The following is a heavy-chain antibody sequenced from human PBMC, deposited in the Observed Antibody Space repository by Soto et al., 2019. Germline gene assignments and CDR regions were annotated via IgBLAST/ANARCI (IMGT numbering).Heavy chain of an antibody. J-gene: IGHJ4*02. CDR3: ARQQLAGDYFDY. CDR2: IYYSGST. V-gene: IGHV4-31*03. Sequence: PSETLSLTCTVSGGSISSGGYYWSWIRQHPGKGLEWIGYIYYSGSTYYNPSLKSRVTISVDTSKNQFSLKLSSVTAADTAVYYCARQQLAGDYFDYWGQGTLVTVSS. CDR1: GGSISSGGYY. D-gene: IGHD6-13*01.